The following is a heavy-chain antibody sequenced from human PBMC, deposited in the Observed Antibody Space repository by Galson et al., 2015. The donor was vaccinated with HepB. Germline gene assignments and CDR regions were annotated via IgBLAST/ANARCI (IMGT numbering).Heavy chain of an antibody. V-gene: IGHV1-69*13. D-gene: IGHD6-19*01. Sequence: SVKVSCKGSGDTFDSYSINWLRQAPGQGLQWMGRIVPLFGTPNYAQKFQGRITITADESTNTVYMEMTSLTSDDTAVYYCARGAGRQVNWFDPWGQGTPVIVSS. CDR1: GDTFDSYS. J-gene: IGHJ5*02. CDR2: IVPLFGTP. CDR3: ARGAGRQVNWFDP.